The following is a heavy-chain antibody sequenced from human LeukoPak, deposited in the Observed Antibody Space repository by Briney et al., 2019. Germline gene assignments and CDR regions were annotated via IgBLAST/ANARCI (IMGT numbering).Heavy chain of an antibody. D-gene: IGHD3-10*01. CDR2: INHSGST. Sequence: SETLSLTCAVYGGSLSNYYWSWIRQPPGKGLEWIGEINHSGSTNYNPSLKSRVTISVDMSKNQFSLELSFVTAADTAVYYCARGPASGSNFAWFDPWGQGTLVTVSS. CDR3: ARGPASGSNFAWFDP. CDR1: GGSLSNYY. V-gene: IGHV4-34*01. J-gene: IGHJ5*02.